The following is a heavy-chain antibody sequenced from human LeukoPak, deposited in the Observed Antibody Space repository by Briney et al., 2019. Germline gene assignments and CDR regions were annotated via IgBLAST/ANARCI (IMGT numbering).Heavy chain of an antibody. CDR2: ITSSSSYI. V-gene: IGHV3-21*06. D-gene: IGHD1-26*01. Sequence: GGSLRLSCTASGFTFTSYNMDWVRQAPGKGLEWVSSITSSSSYIYYADSVKGRFTISRDNAKNSLYLQMDSLRVEDTAVYYCARDPYSGNYGAYYYYYMDVWGKGTTVTISS. J-gene: IGHJ6*03. CDR3: ARDPYSGNYGAYYYYYMDV. CDR1: GFTFTSYN.